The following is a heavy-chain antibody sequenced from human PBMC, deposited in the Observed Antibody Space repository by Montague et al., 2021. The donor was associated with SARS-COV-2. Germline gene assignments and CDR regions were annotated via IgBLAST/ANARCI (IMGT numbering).Heavy chain of an antibody. CDR2: ISTTGSP. CDR1: GDSISRNNLY. V-gene: IGHV4-61*02. J-gene: IGHJ5*02. Sequence: TLSLTCTLSGDSISRNNLYWTWIRQPAGKGLEWIGRISTTGSPEYNPPLKSRVTLSLDTSQNHFSLRLSSVTAADTAMYYGTIYGYITTICSGCPRNWFDPWGQGTLVTVSS. CDR3: TIYGYITTICSGCPRNWFDP. D-gene: IGHD2-2*01.